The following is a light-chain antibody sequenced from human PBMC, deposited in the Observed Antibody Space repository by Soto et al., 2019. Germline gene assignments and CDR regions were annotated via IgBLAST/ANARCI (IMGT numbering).Light chain of an antibody. J-gene: IGKJ2*01. Sequence: AIQMTQSPSSLSASVGDRVSITCRASQGIKNDLGWYQQKPGKAPKLLIYAASSLQSGVPSRFSGSGSGTDFTLTISSLQPEDFATYYCLQDYNYPYTLGQRTKLEIK. CDR2: AAS. CDR1: QGIKND. CDR3: LQDYNYPYT. V-gene: IGKV1-6*01.